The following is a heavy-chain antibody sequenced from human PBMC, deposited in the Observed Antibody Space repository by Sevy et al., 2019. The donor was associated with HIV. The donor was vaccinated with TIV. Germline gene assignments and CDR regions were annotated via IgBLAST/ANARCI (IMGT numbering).Heavy chain of an antibody. CDR1: GFTFSSYS. Sequence: GGSLRLSCAASGFTFSSYSMNWVRQAPGKGLEWVSSISSSGSYIYYAHSVKGRFTISRDNAKNSLYLQMNSLRAEDTAVYYCARGLLEWLLLSGAPRSFDYWGQGTLVTVSS. D-gene: IGHD3-3*01. CDR2: ISSSGSYI. J-gene: IGHJ4*02. V-gene: IGHV3-21*01. CDR3: ARGLLEWLLLSGAPRSFDY.